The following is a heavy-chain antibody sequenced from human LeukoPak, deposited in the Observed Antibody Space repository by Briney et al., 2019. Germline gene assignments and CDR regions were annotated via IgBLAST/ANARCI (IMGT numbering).Heavy chain of an antibody. V-gene: IGHV3-21*01. Sequence: GGSLRLSCAVSGFTFSSYSMNWVRQAPGKGLEWFSSISSSSSYIYYADSVKGRFTISRDNAKNSLYLQMNSLRAEDTAVYYCARERESGLLWFGELDYCMDVWGKGTTVTVSS. CDR3: ARERESGLLWFGELDYCMDV. CDR2: ISSSSSYI. CDR1: GFTFSSYS. J-gene: IGHJ6*03. D-gene: IGHD3-10*01.